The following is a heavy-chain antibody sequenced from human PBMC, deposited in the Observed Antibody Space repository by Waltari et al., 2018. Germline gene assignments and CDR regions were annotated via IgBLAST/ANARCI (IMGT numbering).Heavy chain of an antibody. V-gene: IGHV3-33*08. CDR3: AKPSQPYYYYYYYMDV. Sequence: QVQLVESGGGVVQPGRSLRLSCAASGFTFSSYGMHWVRQAPGKGLEWVAVIWYDGSNKYYADSVKGRFTISRDNSKNTLYLQMNSLRAEDTAVYYCAKPSQPYYYYYYYMDVWGQGTTVTVSS. D-gene: IGHD2-2*01. CDR2: IWYDGSNK. J-gene: IGHJ6*03. CDR1: GFTFSSYG.